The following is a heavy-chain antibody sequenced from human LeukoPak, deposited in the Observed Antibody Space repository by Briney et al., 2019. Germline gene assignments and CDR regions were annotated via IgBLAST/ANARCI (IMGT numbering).Heavy chain of an antibody. J-gene: IGHJ4*02. Sequence: PGGSLGLSCAASGFTFSSYWMSWVRQAPGKGLEWVANIKQDGSEKYYVDSVKGRFTISRDNAKNSLYLQMNSLRAEDTAVYYCARDTPLRLRFWSGLEPPDYWGQGTLVTVSS. V-gene: IGHV3-7*03. CDR2: IKQDGSEK. CDR1: GFTFSSYW. CDR3: ARDTPLRLRFWSGLEPPDY. D-gene: IGHD3-3*01.